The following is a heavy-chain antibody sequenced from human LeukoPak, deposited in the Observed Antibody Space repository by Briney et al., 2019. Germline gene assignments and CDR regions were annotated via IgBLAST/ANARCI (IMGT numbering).Heavy chain of an antibody. CDR1: GGSISSSSYY. J-gene: IGHJ3*02. D-gene: IGHD5-24*01. CDR2: IYYSGST. V-gene: IGHV4-39*07. CDR3: ARDTITSVAFDI. Sequence: PSETLSLTCTVSGGSISSSSYYWGWIRQPPGKGLEWIGSIYYSGSTYYNPSLKSRVTISVDTSKNQFSLKLSSVTAADTAVYYCARDTITSVAFDIWGQGTMVTVSS.